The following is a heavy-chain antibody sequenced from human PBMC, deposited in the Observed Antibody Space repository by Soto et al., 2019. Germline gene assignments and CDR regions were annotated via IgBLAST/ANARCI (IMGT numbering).Heavy chain of an antibody. V-gene: IGHV3-30-3*01. Sequence: QVQLVESGGGVVQPGRSLRLSCAASGFTFSSYVMHWVRQAPGKGLEWVAIISYDGNNKYYADSVKGRFTISRDNSKNPLYLQMNRLRAEDTAVYYCARAGCDGGSCYTLVGLRYGMDVWGQGTTVTVSS. CDR1: GFTFSSYV. CDR3: ARAGCDGGSCYTLVGLRYGMDV. J-gene: IGHJ6*02. CDR2: ISYDGNNK. D-gene: IGHD2-15*01.